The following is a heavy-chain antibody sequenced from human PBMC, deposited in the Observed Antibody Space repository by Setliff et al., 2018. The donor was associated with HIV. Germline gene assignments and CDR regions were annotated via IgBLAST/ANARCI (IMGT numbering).Heavy chain of an antibody. D-gene: IGHD3-22*01. CDR3: VRSPGSFISTDSTEAGDY. Sequence: ASVKVSCKTSEYDINDQYINWVRQAPGQGLEWMGWVNLNTGATKYAQKLQVRVTLTRDTSMTTAYMELRSLRSDDTAVYYCVRSPGSFISTDSTEAGDYWGQGTLVTVSS. CDR2: VNLNTGAT. J-gene: IGHJ4*02. V-gene: IGHV1-2*02. CDR1: EYDINDQY.